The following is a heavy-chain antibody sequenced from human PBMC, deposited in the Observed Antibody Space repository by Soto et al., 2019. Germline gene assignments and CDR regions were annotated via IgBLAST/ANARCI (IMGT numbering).Heavy chain of an antibody. V-gene: IGHV1-18*01. CDR1: GYTFTSYG. CDR3: AREVVPLWQPEYSSGWYFDY. D-gene: IGHD6-19*01. J-gene: IGHJ4*02. Sequence: ASVKVSCKASGYTFTSYGISWVRQAPGQGLEWMGWISAYNGNTNYAQKLQGRVTMTTDTSTSTAYMELRSLRSDDTAVYYCAREVVPLWQPEYSSGWYFDYRAQRTLVPVSS. CDR2: ISAYNGNT.